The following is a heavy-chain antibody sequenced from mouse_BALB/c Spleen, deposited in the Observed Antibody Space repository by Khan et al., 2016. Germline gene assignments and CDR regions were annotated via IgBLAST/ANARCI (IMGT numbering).Heavy chain of an antibody. CDR1: GFTFSSCW. Sequence: EVKLEESGGGLVQPGGSMKLSCVASGFTFSSCWMSWVRQSPEKGLEWVAEIRLKSDNYATHYAESVKGKFTISRDDSKSRLYLQMNSLRAEDTGIYYCTKDSWLAYWGQGTLVTVSA. V-gene: IGHV6-6*02. CDR2: IRLKSDNYAT. CDR3: TKDSWLAY. J-gene: IGHJ3*01.